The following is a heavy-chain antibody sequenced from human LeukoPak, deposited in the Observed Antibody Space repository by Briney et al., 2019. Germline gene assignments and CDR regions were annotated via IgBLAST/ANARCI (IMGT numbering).Heavy chain of an antibody. D-gene: IGHD1-26*01. CDR1: RFTFSNYG. CDR3: AREVGTPQAFDI. Sequence: GGSLRLSWAADRFTFSNYGVNWVRQAAGRGREWVSYINSRSSTIYYADSVRGRFNISRDNAKNSLYLQMNSLKAEDTAIYYCAREVGTPQAFDIWGQGTMITVSS. J-gene: IGHJ3*02. V-gene: IGHV3-48*01. CDR2: INSRSSTI.